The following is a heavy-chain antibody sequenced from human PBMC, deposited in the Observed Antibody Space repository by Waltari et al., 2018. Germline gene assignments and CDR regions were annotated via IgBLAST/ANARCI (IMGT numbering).Heavy chain of an antibody. V-gene: IGHV3-49*03. CDR3: TREGHYYDSSGPTY. J-gene: IGHJ4*02. D-gene: IGHD3-22*01. CDR1: GFTFGDYA. CDR2: IRSKAYGGTT. Sequence: EVQLVESGGGLVQPGRSLRLSCTASGFTFGDYAMSWFRQAPGKGLEWVGFIRSKAYGGTTEYAASVKGRFTISRDDSKSIAYLQMNSLKTEDTAVYYCTREGHYYDSSGPTYWGQGTLVTVSS.